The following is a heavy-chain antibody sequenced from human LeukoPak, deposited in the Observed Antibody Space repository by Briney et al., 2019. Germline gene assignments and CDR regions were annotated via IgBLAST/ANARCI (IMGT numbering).Heavy chain of an antibody. CDR2: ISSSSIPI. J-gene: IGHJ4*02. CDR3: ARGTTVLDY. D-gene: IGHD1-1*01. Sequence: GGSLRLSCAASGFTFSSYNMNWVRQAPGKGLEWVSYISSSSIPIYYADSVKGRFTTSRDNAKNSLYLQMNSLRDEDTAVYYCARGTTVLDYWGQGTLVTVPS. CDR1: GFTFSSYN. V-gene: IGHV3-48*02.